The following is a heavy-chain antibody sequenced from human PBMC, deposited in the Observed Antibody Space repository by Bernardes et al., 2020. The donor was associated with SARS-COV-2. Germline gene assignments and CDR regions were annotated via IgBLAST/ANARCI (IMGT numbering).Heavy chain of an antibody. J-gene: IGHJ6*02. CDR2: TSWDGGST. CDR1: GFTFDDHT. D-gene: IGHD4-17*01. CDR3: ARGGAEAVRLMDV. Sequence: GGSLRLSCAATGFTFDDHTMHWARQDSGKGLEWVFLTSWDGGSTYYADSVKGRFTISRDNSKNFLYLQMSSLRTEDTASYYCARGGAEAVRLMDVLGPGTTVTVSS. V-gene: IGHV3-43*01.